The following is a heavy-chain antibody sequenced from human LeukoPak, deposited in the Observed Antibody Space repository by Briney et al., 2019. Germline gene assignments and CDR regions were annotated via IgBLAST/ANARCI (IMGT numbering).Heavy chain of an antibody. J-gene: IGHJ4*02. CDR2: INSDGSSI. D-gene: IGHD6-19*01. CDR3: AKTHPMAGALLDF. V-gene: IGHV3-74*01. CDR1: GFTFNTFW. Sequence: GGSLRLSCEASGFTFNTFWTYWVRQAPGKGLVWVSRINSDGSSISYADSVKGRFTISRDNAKNTLYLQMNSLRAEDTAVYYCAKTHPMAGALLDFWGQGTLVTVSS.